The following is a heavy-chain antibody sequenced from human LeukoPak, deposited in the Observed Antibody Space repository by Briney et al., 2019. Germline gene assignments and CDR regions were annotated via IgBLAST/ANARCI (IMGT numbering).Heavy chain of an antibody. V-gene: IGHV3-9*01. D-gene: IGHD4-11*01. CDR1: GFTFDDYA. CDR2: ISWSSGSI. J-gene: IGHJ3*02. CDR3: AKATDSYYPVGDAFDI. Sequence: GGSLRLSCAASGFTFDDYAMHWVRQAPGKGLEWVSGISWSSGSIGYADSVKGRFTISRDNAKNSLYLQMNSLRAEDTALYYCAKATDSYYPVGDAFDIWGQGTMVTVSS.